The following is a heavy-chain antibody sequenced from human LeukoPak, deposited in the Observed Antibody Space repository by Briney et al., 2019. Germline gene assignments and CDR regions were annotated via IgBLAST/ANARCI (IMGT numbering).Heavy chain of an antibody. CDR2: VSGDSSYI. CDR3: ARLRCDVTSCFGKYYFDH. D-gene: IGHD2-2*01. CDR1: GFTFSALP. V-gene: IGHV3-21*01. J-gene: IGHJ4*02. Sequence: GGSLRLSCAASGFTFSALPLEWVRQAPGKGLEWVSSVSGDSSYIYYADSVKGRFTIARDNARNSLHLQMNSLRAEDTAVYYCARLRCDVTSCFGKYYFDHWGQGTLVTVSS.